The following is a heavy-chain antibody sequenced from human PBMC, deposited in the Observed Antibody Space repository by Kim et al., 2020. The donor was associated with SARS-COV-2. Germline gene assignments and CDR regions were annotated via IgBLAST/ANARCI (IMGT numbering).Heavy chain of an antibody. V-gene: IGHV3-74*01. Sequence: TSYADSVKGRFTISRDNAKNTLYLQMNSLRAEDTAVYYCARDRDSSGYYDWGQGTLVTVSS. J-gene: IGHJ4*02. CDR2: T. CDR3: ARDRDSSGYYD. D-gene: IGHD3-22*01.